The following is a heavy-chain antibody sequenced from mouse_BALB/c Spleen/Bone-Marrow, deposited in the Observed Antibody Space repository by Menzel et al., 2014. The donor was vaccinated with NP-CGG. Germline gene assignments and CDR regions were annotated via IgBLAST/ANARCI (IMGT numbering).Heavy chain of an antibody. J-gene: IGHJ3*01. Sequence: VQLQQSGAELVKSGASVKLSCTASSFNFKDTYMHWVKQRPEQGLEWIGRIDPANGNTKYDPKFQGKATITADTSSNTAYLQLSSLTSEDTAVYYCARFPFPYWGQGTLVTVAA. CDR2: IDPANGNT. V-gene: IGHV14-3*02. CDR1: SFNFKDTY. CDR3: ARFPFPY.